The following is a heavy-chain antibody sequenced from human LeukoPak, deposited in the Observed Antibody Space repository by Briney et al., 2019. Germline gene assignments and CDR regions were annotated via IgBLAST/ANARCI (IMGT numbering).Heavy chain of an antibody. CDR3: ARVRPHYYDILTGYYLGAFDI. Sequence: SETLSLTCAVYGGSFSGYYWSWIRQPPGKGLEWIGEINHSGSTNYNPSLKSRVTISVDTSKSQFSLKLSSVTAADTAVYYCARVRPHYYDILTGYYLGAFDIWGQGTMVTVSS. D-gene: IGHD3-9*01. CDR1: GGSFSGYY. CDR2: INHSGST. J-gene: IGHJ3*02. V-gene: IGHV4-34*01.